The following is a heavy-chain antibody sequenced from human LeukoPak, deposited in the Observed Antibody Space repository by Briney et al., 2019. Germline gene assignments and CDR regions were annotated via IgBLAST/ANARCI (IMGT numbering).Heavy chain of an antibody. CDR3: ARTKIAAAGTGFDP. Sequence: SETLSLTCTVSGGSISSSSYYWSWIRRPPGKGLEWIGEINHSGSTNYNPSLKSRVTISVDTSKNQFSLKLSSVTAADTAVYYCARTKIAAAGTGFDPWGQGTLVTVSS. V-gene: IGHV4-39*07. J-gene: IGHJ5*02. CDR1: GGSISSSSYY. D-gene: IGHD6-13*01. CDR2: INHSGST.